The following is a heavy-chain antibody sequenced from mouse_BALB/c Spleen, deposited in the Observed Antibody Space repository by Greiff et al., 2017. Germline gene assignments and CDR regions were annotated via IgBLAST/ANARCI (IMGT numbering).Heavy chain of an antibody. J-gene: IGHJ2*01. CDR2: INPSTGYT. D-gene: IGHD2-1*01. Sequence: VQLQESGAELAKPGASVKMSCKASGYTFTSYWMHWVKQRPGQGLEWIGYINPSTGYTEYNQKFKGKATLTADKSSSTAYMQLSSLTSEDSAVYYCARSSFYYGNYIDYWGQGTTLTVSS. CDR3: ARSSFYYGNYIDY. V-gene: IGHV1-7*01. CDR1: GYTFTSYW.